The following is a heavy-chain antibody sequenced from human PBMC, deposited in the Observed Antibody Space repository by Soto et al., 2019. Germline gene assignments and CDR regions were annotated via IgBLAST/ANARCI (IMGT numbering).Heavy chain of an antibody. CDR3: ARTSGPAATLDGFDI. J-gene: IGHJ3*02. CDR2: IYYSGST. V-gene: IGHV4-28*01. D-gene: IGHD2-2*01. Sequence: QVQLPESGPGLVKPSDTLSLTCAVSGYSISSSNWWGWIRQPPGKGLEWIGYIYYSGSTYYNPSLKSRVTMSVDTSKNQFSLKLSSVTAVDTAVYYCARTSGPAATLDGFDIWGQGTMVTVSS. CDR1: GYSISSSNW.